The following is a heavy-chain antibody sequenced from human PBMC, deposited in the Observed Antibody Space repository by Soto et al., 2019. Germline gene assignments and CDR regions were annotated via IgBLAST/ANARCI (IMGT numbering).Heavy chain of an antibody. CDR2: IIPIFGTA. D-gene: IGHD3-9*01. J-gene: IGHJ4*02. CDR3: ARDRYDMLTGRIGDFDY. V-gene: IGHV1-69*12. CDR1: GGTFSSYA. Sequence: QVQLVQSGAEVKKPGSSVKVSCKASGGTFSSYAISWVRQAPGQGLEWMGGIIPIFGTANYAQKFQGRVTITADDSTSTAYMELSILRSEDTAVYYGARDRYDMLTGRIGDFDYWGQGTLVTVSS.